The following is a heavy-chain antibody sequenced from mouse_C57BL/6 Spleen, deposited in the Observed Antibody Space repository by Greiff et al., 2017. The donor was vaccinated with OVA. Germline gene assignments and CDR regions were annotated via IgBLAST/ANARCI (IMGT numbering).Heavy chain of an antibody. CDR3: ARDDYGDGAGMDY. CDR2: ISDGGSYT. Sequence: EVQRVEPGGGLVKPGGSLKLSCAASGFTFSSYAMSWVRQTPEKRLEWVATISDGGSYTYYPDNVKGRFTISRDNAKNNLYLQMSHLKSEDTAMYYCARDDYGDGAGMDYWGQGTSVTVSS. CDR1: GFTFSSYA. J-gene: IGHJ4*01. D-gene: IGHD2-4*01. V-gene: IGHV5-4*01.